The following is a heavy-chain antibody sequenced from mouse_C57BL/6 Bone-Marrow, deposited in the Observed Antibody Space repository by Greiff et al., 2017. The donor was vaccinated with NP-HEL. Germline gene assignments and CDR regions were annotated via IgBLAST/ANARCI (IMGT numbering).Heavy chain of an antibody. CDR2: IDPSDSYT. D-gene: IGHD3-2*02. Sequence: VQLQQSGAELVRPGTSVKLSCKASGYTFTSYWMHWVKQRPGQGLEWIGVIDPSDSYTNYNQKFKGKATLTVDTSSSTAYMQLSSLTSEDSAVYYCARRQLRLHFDYWGQGTTLTVSS. V-gene: IGHV1-59*01. CDR3: ARRQLRLHFDY. J-gene: IGHJ2*01. CDR1: GYTFTSYW.